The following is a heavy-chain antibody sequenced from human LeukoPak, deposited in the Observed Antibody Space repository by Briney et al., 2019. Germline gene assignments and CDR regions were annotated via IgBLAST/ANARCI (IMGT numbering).Heavy chain of an antibody. CDR1: GFTFSSYA. D-gene: IGHD2-2*01. Sequence: GGSLRLSCAASGFTFSSYAMSWVRQAPGKGLEWVSAISGSGGSTYYADSVKGRFTISRDNSKNTLYLQMNSLRAEDTAVYYCARDRFYCSSTSCHFDYWGQGTLVTVSS. J-gene: IGHJ4*02. V-gene: IGHV3-23*01. CDR2: ISGSGGST. CDR3: ARDRFYCSSTSCHFDY.